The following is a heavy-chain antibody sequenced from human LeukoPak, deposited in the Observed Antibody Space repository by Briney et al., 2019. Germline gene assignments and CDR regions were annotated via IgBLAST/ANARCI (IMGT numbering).Heavy chain of an antibody. CDR1: YGSISSSNYY. J-gene: IGHJ3*02. D-gene: IGHD6-13*01. Sequence: SETLSLTCTVSYGSISSSNYYWGWIRQPPGKGLEWIGSIYYSGNTYYNPSLKSRVTISVDTSKNQFSLKLSSVTAADTAVYYCARDYGQQLVPNDAFDIWGQGTMVTVSS. CDR2: IYYSGNT. V-gene: IGHV4-39*02. CDR3: ARDYGQQLVPNDAFDI.